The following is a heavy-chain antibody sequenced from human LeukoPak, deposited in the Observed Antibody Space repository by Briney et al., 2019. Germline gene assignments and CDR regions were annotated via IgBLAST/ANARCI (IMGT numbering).Heavy chain of an antibody. CDR2: INADGSTA. CDR1: GFTFGNSW. CDR3: VVVVEPPDSDGFDV. J-gene: IGHJ3*01. V-gene: IGHV3-74*01. Sequence: GGSLRLSCAASGFTFGNSWVRWVRQAPGKGLVWVSLINADGSTATYADSVKGRFTISRDNARNTLSLQMNSLTIEDTAVYYCVVVVEPPDSDGFDVWGQGTMITVSS. D-gene: IGHD1-14*01.